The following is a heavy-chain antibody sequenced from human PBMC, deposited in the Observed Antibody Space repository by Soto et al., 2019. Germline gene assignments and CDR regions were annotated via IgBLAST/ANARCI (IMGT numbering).Heavy chain of an antibody. CDR3: ARDRGYPDSFDI. J-gene: IGHJ3*02. CDR1: GFNFGPFW. Sequence: GGSLRLSCAASGFNFGPFWMHWVRQAPGKGLVWVSHINSDGSTIVYADYVKGRFTISRDNAKNTLYLQMNSLIFDDMAVYYCARDRGYPDSFDIWGQGTMVTVSS. D-gene: IGHD3-10*01. CDR2: INSDGSTI. V-gene: IGHV3-74*01.